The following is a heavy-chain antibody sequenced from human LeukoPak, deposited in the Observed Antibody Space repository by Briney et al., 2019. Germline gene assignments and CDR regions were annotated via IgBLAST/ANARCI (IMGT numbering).Heavy chain of an antibody. D-gene: IGHD3-22*01. CDR3: ARGQYYDMSV. CDR2: IHTSVST. V-gene: IGHV4-4*07. J-gene: IGHJ4*01. Sequence: SETLSLTCTISGDSISTYYYYWIRQPAGRGLEYIGRIHTSVSTNYNPSLQSRVSMSLDKSNNEFSLKLSSVTAADTAVYYCARGQYYDMSVWGQGTLVAVSS. CDR1: GDSISTYY.